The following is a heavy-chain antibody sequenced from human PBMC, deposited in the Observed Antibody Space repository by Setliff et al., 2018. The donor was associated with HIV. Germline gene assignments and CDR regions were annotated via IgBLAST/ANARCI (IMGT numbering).Heavy chain of an antibody. CDR3: ARVATLTTPFDY. V-gene: IGHV1-8*02. Sequence: GASVKVSCKTSGGTFSTYTIAWVRQAPGQGLEWMGWMNPNIGKTAYAQKFQGRVTMTRDTSISTAYMELSSLISDDTAVYFCARVATLTTPFDYWGQGTLVTVSS. CDR2: MNPNIGKT. CDR1: GGTFSTYT. J-gene: IGHJ4*02. D-gene: IGHD5-12*01.